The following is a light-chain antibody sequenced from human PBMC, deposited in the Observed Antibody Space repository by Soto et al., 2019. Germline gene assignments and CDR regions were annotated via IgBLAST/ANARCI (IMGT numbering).Light chain of an antibody. J-gene: IGLJ2*01. Sequence: QSALTQPASVSGSPGQSITISCTGTSSDTGNYDFVSWYQQVPGTAPKAMIYEVSSRPSGVSNRFSGSKSGNTASLTISGLQAEDEDYYYCSSYTTSTSFILFGGGTKVTVL. CDR3: SSYTTSTSFIL. CDR2: EVS. V-gene: IGLV2-14*01. CDR1: SSDTGNYDF.